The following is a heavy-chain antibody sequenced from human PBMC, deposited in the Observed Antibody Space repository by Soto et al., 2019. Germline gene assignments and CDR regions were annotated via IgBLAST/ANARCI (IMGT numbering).Heavy chain of an antibody. CDR1: GYTFSDDF. CDR2: INPAGGAT. D-gene: IGHD5-12*01. Sequence: ASVNCYVKESGYTFSDDFMHWVRQAPGQVLDCVGLINPAGGATSYPQNFQGSVSLTVDTTTNTFYMELRSLTSEPPAVYYFERGRRKWRRNDALDISGQGTLVTVS. J-gene: IGHJ3*02. V-gene: IGHV1-46*01. CDR3: ERGRRKWRRNDALDI.